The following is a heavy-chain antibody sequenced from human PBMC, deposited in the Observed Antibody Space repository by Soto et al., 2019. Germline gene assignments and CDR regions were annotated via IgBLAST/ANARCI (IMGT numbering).Heavy chain of an antibody. CDR3: ARRYGSFFDI. J-gene: IGHJ3*02. D-gene: IGHD3-10*01. CDR2: IYYSGST. Sequence: QVQLQESGPGLVKPSETLSLTCTVSGGSISSYYWSWIRQPPGKGLEWIGYIYYSGSTNYNPSLKSRVTISVDTSNNQFSLKLSSVTAADTAVYYCARRYGSFFDIWGQGTMVTVSS. V-gene: IGHV4-59*08. CDR1: GGSISSYY.